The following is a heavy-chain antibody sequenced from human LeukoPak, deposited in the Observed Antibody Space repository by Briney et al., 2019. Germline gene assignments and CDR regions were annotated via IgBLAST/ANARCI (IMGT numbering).Heavy chain of an antibody. J-gene: IGHJ4*02. V-gene: IGHV1-69*05. CDR2: IIPIFGTA. CDR3: ARSLLGVAGTPFDY. Sequence: SVKVSCKASGGTFSSYAISWVRQAPGQGLEWMGGIIPIFGTANCAQKFQGRVTITTDESTSTAYMELSSLRSEDTAVYYCARSLLGVAGTPFDYWGQGTLVTVSS. D-gene: IGHD6-19*01. CDR1: GGTFSSYA.